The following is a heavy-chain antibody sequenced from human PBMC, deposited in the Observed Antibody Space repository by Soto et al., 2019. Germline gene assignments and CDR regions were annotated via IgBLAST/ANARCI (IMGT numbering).Heavy chain of an antibody. J-gene: IGHJ4*02. D-gene: IGHD4-17*01. CDR1: GFSFSDSP. V-gene: IGHV3-23*01. CDR3: AKKGGYGDFGIYFDY. CDR2: IRATSDNT. Sequence: EVQLWESGGDLVQPGGSLRLSCTASGFSFSDSPMTWVRQAPGKGLEWVSTIRATSDNTYYADSVKGRLTISRDNFKNTLYLQMHDLRADDTAVYYCAKKGGYGDFGIYFDYWGQGTLVTVSS.